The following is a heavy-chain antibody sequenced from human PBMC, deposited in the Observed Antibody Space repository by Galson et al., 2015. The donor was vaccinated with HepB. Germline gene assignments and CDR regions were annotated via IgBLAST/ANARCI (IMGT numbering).Heavy chain of an antibody. V-gene: IGHV3-33*01. CDR3: ARDGPTAGRQGLDI. CDR2: IWYDGSNK. CDR1: GFTFSNYG. J-gene: IGHJ3*02. Sequence: SLRLSCAASGFTFSNYGFHWVRQAPGKGLEWVAIIWYDGSNKYYADSVKGRFTTSKDNSKNTLSLQMDSLRVENTAMYYCARDGPTAGRQGLDIWGQGTMVTVPS. D-gene: IGHD6-6*01.